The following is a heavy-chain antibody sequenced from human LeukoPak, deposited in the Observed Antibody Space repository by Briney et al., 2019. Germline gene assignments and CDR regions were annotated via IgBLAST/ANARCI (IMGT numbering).Heavy chain of an antibody. J-gene: IGHJ4*02. CDR3: ARQYSSSADY. Sequence: GASVKVSCKASGYTFTSYGISWVRQAPGQGLEWMGWISAYNCNTNYAQKLQGRVTMTTHTSRSTAYMEVRSLRSDNTAVYYCARQYSSSADYWGQGTLVTVSS. V-gene: IGHV1-18*01. D-gene: IGHD6-6*01. CDR2: ISAYNCNT. CDR1: GYTFTSYG.